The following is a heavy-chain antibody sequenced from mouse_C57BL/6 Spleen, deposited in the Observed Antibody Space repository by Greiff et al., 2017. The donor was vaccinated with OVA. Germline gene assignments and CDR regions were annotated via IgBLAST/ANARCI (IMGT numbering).Heavy chain of an antibody. V-gene: IGHV1-15*01. CDR3: TRPLTGKGYFDY. CDR2: IDPETGGT. J-gene: IGHJ2*01. Sequence: VKLQESGAELVRPGASVTLSCKASGYTFTDYEMHWVKQTPVHGLEWIGAIDPETGGTAYNQKFKGKAILTADKSSSTAYMELRSLTSEDSAVYYCTRPLTGKGYFDYWGQGTTLTVSS. CDR1: GYTFTDYE. D-gene: IGHD4-1*01.